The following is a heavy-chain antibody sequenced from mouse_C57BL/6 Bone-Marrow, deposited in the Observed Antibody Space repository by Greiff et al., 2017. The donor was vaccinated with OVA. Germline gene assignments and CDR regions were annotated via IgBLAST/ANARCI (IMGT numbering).Heavy chain of an antibody. Sequence: VMLVESGPGLVQPSQSLSITCTVSGFSLTSYGVHWVRQSPGKGLEWLGVIWSGGSTDYNAAFISRLSISKDNSKSQVFFKKNSLQADDTAIYYCASPSDYDGAWFAYWGQGTLVTVSA. CDR2: IWSGGST. D-gene: IGHD2-4*01. V-gene: IGHV2-2*01. CDR3: ASPSDYDGAWFAY. CDR1: GFSLTSYG. J-gene: IGHJ3*01.